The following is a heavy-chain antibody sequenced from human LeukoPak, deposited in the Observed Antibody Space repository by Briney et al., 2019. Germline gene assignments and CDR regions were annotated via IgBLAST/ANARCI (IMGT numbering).Heavy chain of an antibody. J-gene: IGHJ4*02. CDR2: INPNGGST. CDR3: ARDYRGVGATGHFDY. Sequence: ASVKVSCKASEYTFTRYYMHWVRQAPGQGLEWMGIINPNGGSTTYAQKFQGRVTMTRDTSTNTIYMELSSLRSEDTATYYCARDYRGVGATGHFDYWGQGTPVTVAS. CDR1: EYTFTRYY. V-gene: IGHV1-46*01. D-gene: IGHD1-26*01.